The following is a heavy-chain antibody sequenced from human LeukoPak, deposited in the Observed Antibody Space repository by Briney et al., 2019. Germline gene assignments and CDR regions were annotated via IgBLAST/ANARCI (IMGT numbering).Heavy chain of an antibody. Sequence: ASAKVSCKASGYTFTGYYMHWVRQAPGQGLEWMGWINPNSGGTNYAQKFQGRVTMTRDTSISTAYMELSRLRSDDTAVYYCARVKAVAGKTTGYWGQGTLVTVSS. CDR1: GYTFTGYY. D-gene: IGHD6-19*01. CDR3: ARVKAVAGKTTGY. CDR2: INPNSGGT. V-gene: IGHV1-2*02. J-gene: IGHJ4*02.